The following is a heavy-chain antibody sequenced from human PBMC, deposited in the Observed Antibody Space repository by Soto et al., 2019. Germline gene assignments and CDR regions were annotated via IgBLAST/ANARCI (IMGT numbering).Heavy chain of an antibody. CDR3: ARRGIVVVPAAGLPTNWFDP. CDR1: GYTFTGYY. V-gene: IGHV1-2*04. CDR2: INPNSGGT. D-gene: IGHD2-2*01. J-gene: IGHJ5*02. Sequence: ASVKFSCKASGYTFTGYYMHWVRQAPGQGLEWMGWINPNSGGTNYAQKFQGWVTMTRDTSISTAYMELSRLRSDDTAVYYCARRGIVVVPAAGLPTNWFDPWGQGTLVTVSS.